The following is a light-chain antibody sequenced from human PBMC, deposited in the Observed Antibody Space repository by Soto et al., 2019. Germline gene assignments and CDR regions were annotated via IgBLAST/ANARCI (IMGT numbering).Light chain of an antibody. J-gene: IGKJ5*01. Sequence: VGDRLTISCRASDTIASFLNLYQQKPWKAPEVLIYGASTLQSGVPSRFSGSGSGADFTLTISILQPEESEAYYCQLRRTTLTFGQGTRLDIK. CDR2: GAS. V-gene: IGKV1-39*01. CDR1: DTIASF. CDR3: QLRRTTLT.